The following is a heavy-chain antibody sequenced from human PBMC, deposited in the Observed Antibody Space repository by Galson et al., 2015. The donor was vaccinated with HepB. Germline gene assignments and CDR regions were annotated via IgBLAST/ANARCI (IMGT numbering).Heavy chain of an antibody. CDR2: IWYDGSNK. CDR1: GFTFSSYG. J-gene: IGHJ3*02. D-gene: IGHD3-22*01. Sequence: SLRLSCAASGFTFSSYGMHWVRQAPGKGLEWVAVIWYDGSNKYYADSVKGRFTISRDNSKNTLYLQMNSLRAEDTAVYYCARDRHMIVVAYDAFDIWGQGTMVTVSS. V-gene: IGHV3-33*01. CDR3: ARDRHMIVVAYDAFDI.